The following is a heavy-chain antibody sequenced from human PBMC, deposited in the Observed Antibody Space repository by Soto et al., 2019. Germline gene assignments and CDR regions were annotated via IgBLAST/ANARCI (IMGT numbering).Heavy chain of an antibody. V-gene: IGHV3-23*01. J-gene: IGHJ4*02. CDR3: ANAQGGYYFYY. D-gene: IGHD2-15*01. CDR2: ISGSGGNT. Sequence: EVPLLESGGGLVQPGGSLRLSCAASGFTFSSYAMSWVRQAPGKGLEWVSVISGSGGNTYYGDSVKGRFTISRDNSKNTLYLQMNSLRAEDTAVYFCANAQGGYYFYYWGQGTLVTVSS. CDR1: GFTFSSYA.